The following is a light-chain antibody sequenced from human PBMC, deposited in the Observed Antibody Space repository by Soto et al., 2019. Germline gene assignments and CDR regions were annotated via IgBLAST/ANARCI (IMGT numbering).Light chain of an antibody. CDR2: DVS. CDR1: SSDVGGYNY. Sequence: QSALTQPRSVSGXPGQSVTISCTGTSSDVGGYNYVSWYQQHPGKAPKLMIYDVSKRPSGVPDRFSGSKSGNTASLTISGLQAEDEADYYCCSYAGSYTFVFGTGTKLTVL. CDR3: CSYAGSYTFV. J-gene: IGLJ1*01. V-gene: IGLV2-11*01.